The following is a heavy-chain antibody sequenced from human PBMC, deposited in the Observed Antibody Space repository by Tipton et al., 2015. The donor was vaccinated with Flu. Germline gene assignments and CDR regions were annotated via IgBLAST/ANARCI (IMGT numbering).Heavy chain of an antibody. J-gene: IGHJ6*03. Sequence: TLSLTCAVYGGSFSGYYWSWIRQPPGKGLEWIGEINHGGSTNYNPSLKSRVTISVDTSKNQFSLKLSSVTAADTAVYYCAREDSGSYYPYYYYMDVWGKGTTVTVSS. CDR1: GGSFSGYY. D-gene: IGHD1-26*01. CDR2: INHGGST. CDR3: AREDSGSYYPYYYYMDV. V-gene: IGHV4-34*01.